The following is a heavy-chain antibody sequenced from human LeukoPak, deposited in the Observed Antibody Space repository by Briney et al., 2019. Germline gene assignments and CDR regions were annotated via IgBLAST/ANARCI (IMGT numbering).Heavy chain of an antibody. D-gene: IGHD6-19*01. CDR3: ANGYSSGWYTFDY. CDR2: IYSGGST. CDR1: GFTVSSNY. V-gene: IGHV3-66*01. Sequence: GGSLRLSCAASGFTVSSNYMSWVRQAPGKGLEWVSVIYSGGSTYYADSVKGRFTISRDNSKNTLYLQMNSLRAEDTAVYYCANGYSSGWYTFDYWGQGTLVTVSS. J-gene: IGHJ4*02.